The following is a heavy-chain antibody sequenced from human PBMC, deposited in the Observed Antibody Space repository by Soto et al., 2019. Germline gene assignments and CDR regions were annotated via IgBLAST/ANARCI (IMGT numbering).Heavy chain of an antibody. CDR1: GFMFSAYD. CDR3: AKDVGSSSSHALHV. V-gene: IGHV3-33*03. D-gene: IGHD6-13*01. J-gene: IGHJ3*01. CDR2: SRYDGSNK. Sequence: QVQLVESGGGVVQPGRSLRLSCRASGFMFSAYDMHWVRQAPGKGLEWVAVSRYDGSNKYYEDFVKGRFIISRDKSKNTMYVEMNSLGVEDTAVYYCAKDVGSSSSHALHVWGQGTMVSVSS.